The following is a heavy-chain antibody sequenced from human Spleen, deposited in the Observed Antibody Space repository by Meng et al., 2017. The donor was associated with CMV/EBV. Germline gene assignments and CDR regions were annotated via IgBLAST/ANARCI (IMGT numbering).Heavy chain of an antibody. J-gene: IGHJ6*02. D-gene: IGHD3-16*01. CDR2: INRDGRTT. V-gene: IGHV3-74*01. CDR1: GFTFRSYW. CDR3: ARGVFDPAYYYYYGMDV. Sequence: GESLKISCAASGFTFRSYWMHWVRQAPGKGLVWVSRINRDGRTTNYADSVKGRFTISRDNSKNTLYLQMNSLRAEDTAVYYCARGVFDPAYYYYYGMDVWGQGTTVTVSS.